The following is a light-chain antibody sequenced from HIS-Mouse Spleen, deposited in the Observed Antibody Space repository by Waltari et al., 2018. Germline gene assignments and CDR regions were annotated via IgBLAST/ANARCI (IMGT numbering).Light chain of an antibody. Sequence: SYVLTQPPSVSVAPGKTARITCGVNNIGSKSVHWYQKKPGQAPGLVVYDESDRPSGIPERFSGSNSGNTATLTISRVEAGDEADYYCQVWDSSSDHVVFGGGTKLTVL. CDR3: QVWDSSSDHVV. CDR2: DES. V-gene: IGLV3-21*03. CDR1: NIGSKS. J-gene: IGLJ2*01.